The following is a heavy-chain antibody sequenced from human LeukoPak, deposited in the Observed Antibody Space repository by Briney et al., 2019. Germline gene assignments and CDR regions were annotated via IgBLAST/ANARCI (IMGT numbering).Heavy chain of an antibody. D-gene: IGHD2-2*01. CDR3: AKEGYCSSTSCYGVPDV. CDR2: ISGSGGST. J-gene: IGHJ6*04. CDR1: GFTFSSYG. V-gene: IGHV3-23*01. Sequence: PGGSLRLSCAASGFTFSSYGMSWVRQAPGKGLEWVSAISGSGGSTYYADSVKGRFTISRDNSKNTLYLQMNSLRAEDTAVYYCAKEGYCSSTSCYGVPDVWGKGTTVTISS.